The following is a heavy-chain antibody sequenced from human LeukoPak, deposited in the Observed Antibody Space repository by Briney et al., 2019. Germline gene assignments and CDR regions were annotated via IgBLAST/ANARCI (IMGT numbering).Heavy chain of an antibody. J-gene: IGHJ4*02. CDR1: GYTFTGYY. Sequence: ASVKVSCKASGYTFTGYYMHWVRQAPGQGLEWMGWINPNSGGTNYAQKFQGRVTMTRDTSISTAYMELSRLRSDDTAVYYCASLWDTAMAVLDYWGQGTLVTVSS. V-gene: IGHV1-2*02. CDR3: ASLWDTAMAVLDY. CDR2: INPNSGGT. D-gene: IGHD5-18*01.